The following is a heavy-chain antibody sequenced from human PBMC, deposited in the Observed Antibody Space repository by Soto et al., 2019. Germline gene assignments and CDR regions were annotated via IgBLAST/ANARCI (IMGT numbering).Heavy chain of an antibody. CDR2: IWYDGSNK. D-gene: IGHD2-15*01. Sequence: QVQLVESGGGVVQPGRSLRLSCAASGFTFSSYGMHWVRQAPGKGLERVAVIWYDGSNKYYADSVKGRFTISRDNSKNTLYLQMHSLRAEDTAVYYCASEYCSGGSCYYYGMDVWGQGTTVTVSS. J-gene: IGHJ6*02. CDR3: ASEYCSGGSCYYYGMDV. CDR1: GFTFSSYG. V-gene: IGHV3-33*01.